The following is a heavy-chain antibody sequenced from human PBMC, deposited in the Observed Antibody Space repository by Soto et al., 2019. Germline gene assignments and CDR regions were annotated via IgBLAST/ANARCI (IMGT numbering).Heavy chain of an antibody. CDR2: IYPSDSDT. CDR3: ARGGVSPRTFDY. D-gene: IGHD3-3*01. CDR1: GYNFAGYW. V-gene: IGHV5-51*01. Sequence: GESLKISCKGSGYNFAGYWIAWVRQMPGKGLELMGIIYPSDSDTRYRPSFQGQVTISADKSISSAYLQWSSLRASDTAMYYCARGGVSPRTFDYWGQSTPVTVSA. J-gene: IGHJ4*02.